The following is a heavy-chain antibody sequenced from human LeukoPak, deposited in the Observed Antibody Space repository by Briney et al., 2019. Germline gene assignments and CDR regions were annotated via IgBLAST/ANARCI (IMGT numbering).Heavy chain of an antibody. V-gene: IGHV3-21*01. J-gene: IGHJ4*02. D-gene: IGHD3-10*01. CDR2: ISSSSYI. CDR3: ARDSAMVRGVIVFDY. Sequence: GGSLRLSCAASGFTFSSYSMNWVRQAPGKGLEWVSSISSSSYIYYADSVKGRFTISRDNAKNSLYLQMNSLRAEDTAVYYCARDSAMVRGVIVFDYWGQGTLVTVSS. CDR1: GFTFSSYS.